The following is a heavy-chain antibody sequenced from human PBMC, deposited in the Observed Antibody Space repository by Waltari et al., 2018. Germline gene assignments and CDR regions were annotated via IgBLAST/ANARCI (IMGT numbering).Heavy chain of an antibody. CDR3: ASGRHSAFDF. Sequence: QVQLQQSGPGLVKSSQTLSLTCAISGDSVSRNGAAWNWIRQSPSRGLEWLGRAYRRSEWSYEDAVSVKSRVIISADTSKNQFSLQLNSVTPEDTAVYYCASGRHSAFDFWGQGTKVAVS. CDR1: GDSVSRNGAA. D-gene: IGHD1-26*01. V-gene: IGHV6-1*01. CDR2: AYRRSEWSY. J-gene: IGHJ3*01.